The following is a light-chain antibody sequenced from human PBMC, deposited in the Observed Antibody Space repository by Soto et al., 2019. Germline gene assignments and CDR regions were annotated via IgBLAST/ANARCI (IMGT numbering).Light chain of an antibody. CDR1: SSNIGSNT. J-gene: IGLJ2*01. CDR3: AAWDDSLEGMV. Sequence: QSVLTQPPSVSATPGQRVVISCSGSSSNIGSNTVNWYQQFPGTAPQLLFFRNTQRPSGVPDRFSASKSGTSASLAISGLQSRDEADYYCAAWDDSLEGMVFGGGTKVTV. CDR2: RNT. V-gene: IGLV1-44*01.